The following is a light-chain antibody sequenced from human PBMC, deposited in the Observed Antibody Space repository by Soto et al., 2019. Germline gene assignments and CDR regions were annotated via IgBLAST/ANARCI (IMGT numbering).Light chain of an antibody. Sequence: EIQRTPSPSSVSASVVDIFTITCRASQGSSTWLAWYQQKAGKAPNLLIYGASHLHSGVPSRFSGSGSGTNFTLTISSLQPEDVATYYCQKYDDLPITFGQGTQLEIK. CDR1: QGSSTW. CDR3: QKYDDLPIT. V-gene: IGKV1-12*01. CDR2: GAS. J-gene: IGKJ5*01.